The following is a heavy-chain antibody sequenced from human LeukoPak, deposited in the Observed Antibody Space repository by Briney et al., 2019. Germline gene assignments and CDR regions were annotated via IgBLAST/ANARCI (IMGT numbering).Heavy chain of an antibody. CDR1: GFTFNGYA. Sequence: GGSLRLSRAASGFTFNGYAMSWVRQAPGKGLEWVSAIADSGGATLYADSVKGRFTISRDNSGNTLYLQMNYLRAEDTAVYFCARCQAYCTNNWFDPWGQGTLVTVSS. CDR2: IADSGGAT. V-gene: IGHV3-23*01. J-gene: IGHJ5*02. D-gene: IGHD2-8*01. CDR3: ARCQAYCTNNWFDP.